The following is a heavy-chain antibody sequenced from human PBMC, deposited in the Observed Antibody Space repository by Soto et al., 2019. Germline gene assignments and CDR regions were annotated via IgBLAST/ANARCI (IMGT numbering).Heavy chain of an antibody. CDR1: GFTFSSYG. J-gene: IGHJ4*02. Sequence: GGSLRLSCAASGFTFSSYGMHWVRQAPGKGLEWVAVISYDGSNKYYADSVKGRFTISRDNSKNTLYLQMNSLRAEDTAVYYCASWSYYSDYWGQGTLVTVSS. D-gene: IGHD1-26*01. CDR3: ASWSYYSDY. CDR2: ISYDGSNK. V-gene: IGHV3-30*03.